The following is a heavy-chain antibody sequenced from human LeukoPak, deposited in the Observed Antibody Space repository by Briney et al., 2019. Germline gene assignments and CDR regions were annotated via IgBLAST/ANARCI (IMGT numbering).Heavy chain of an antibody. CDR1: GDSLSNNSAA. J-gene: IGHJ4*02. CDR3: ARAPTPIIAVAGSFDY. V-gene: IGHV6-1*01. Sequence: SQTLSLTCAISGDSLSNNSAAWNWIRQSPSRGLEWLGRTCYRSKWYNDYAVSVKSRITINPDTSKNQFSLQVNSVTPEDTAVYYCARAPTPIIAVAGSFDYWGQGTLVTVSS. CDR2: TCYRSKWYN. D-gene: IGHD6-19*01.